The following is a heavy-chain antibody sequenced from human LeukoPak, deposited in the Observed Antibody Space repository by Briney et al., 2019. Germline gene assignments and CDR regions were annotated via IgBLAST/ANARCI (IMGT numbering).Heavy chain of an antibody. J-gene: IGHJ6*03. CDR1: GGSISRSSYY. V-gene: IGHV4-39*01. Sequence: SETLSLTCSVSGGSISRSSYYWGWIRQPPGEGLEWIGSRYYSAITYYNPSLKSRVTISVDTSKNQFSLNLSSVTAADTAVYYCARPHYYYYYMDVWGKGTTVTISS. CDR3: ARPHYYYYYMDV. CDR2: RYYSAIT.